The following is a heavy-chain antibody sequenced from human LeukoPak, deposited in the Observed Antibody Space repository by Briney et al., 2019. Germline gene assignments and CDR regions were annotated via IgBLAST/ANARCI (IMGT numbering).Heavy chain of an antibody. CDR1: GFTFSSYA. CDR2: ISSSGSTI. Sequence: PGGSLRLSCAASGFTFSSYAMSWVRQAPGKGLEWVSYISSSGSTIYYADSVKGRFTISRDNAKNSLYLQMNSLRAEDTAVYYCARETTDSSGYYYYYYGMDVWGQGTTVTVSS. D-gene: IGHD3-22*01. V-gene: IGHV3-48*04. CDR3: ARETTDSSGYYYYYYGMDV. J-gene: IGHJ6*02.